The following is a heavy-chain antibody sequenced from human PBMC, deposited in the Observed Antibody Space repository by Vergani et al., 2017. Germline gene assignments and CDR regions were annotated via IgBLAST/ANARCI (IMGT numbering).Heavy chain of an antibody. CDR3: ARGRRGARGYYHRDV. D-gene: IGHD3-10*01. Sequence: QVQLQQWGAGLLKPSETLSLTCAVYGGSFSGYYWSWIRQPPGKGLEWIGEINHSGSTNYKPSLKSRVTKSVDTSKNQFSLQLSSVTAADTAVYYCARGRRGARGYYHRDVWDKGTTVTVSS. V-gene: IGHV4-34*01. CDR1: GGSFSGYY. CDR2: INHSGST. J-gene: IGHJ6*03.